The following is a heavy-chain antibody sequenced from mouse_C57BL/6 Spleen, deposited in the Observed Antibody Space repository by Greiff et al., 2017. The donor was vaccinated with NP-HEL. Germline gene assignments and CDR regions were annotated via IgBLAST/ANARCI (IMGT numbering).Heavy chain of an antibody. CDR1: GFSLTSYA. CDR3: ARNLPTAPDYAMDY. CDR2: LWTGGGT. Sequence: VMLVESGPGLVAPSQSLSITCTVSGFSLTSYAISWVRQPPGKGLEWLGVLWTGGGTNYNSALKSRLSISTDNSKSQVCLKMNSLQTDDTARYYYARNLPTAPDYAMDYWGQGTSVTVSS. J-gene: IGHJ4*01. V-gene: IGHV2-9-1*01. D-gene: IGHD1-2*01.